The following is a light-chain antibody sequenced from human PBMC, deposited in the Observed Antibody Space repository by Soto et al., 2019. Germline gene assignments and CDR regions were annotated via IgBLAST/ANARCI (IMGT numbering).Light chain of an antibody. J-gene: IGLJ1*01. CDR2: EVS. CDR3: SSYGGSSTYV. CDR1: SSDVGGYNY. V-gene: IGLV2-14*01. Sequence: QSALTQPASVSGSPGQSITISCTGTSSDVGGYNYVSWYQQHPGKAPKLMIYEVSNRPSGVSNRLSGSKSGNTASLTISGLQAEDEADYFCSSYGGSSTYVFGTWTKLTVL.